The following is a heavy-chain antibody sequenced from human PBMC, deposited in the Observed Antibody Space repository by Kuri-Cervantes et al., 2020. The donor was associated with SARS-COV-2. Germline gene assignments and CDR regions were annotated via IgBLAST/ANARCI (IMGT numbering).Heavy chain of an antibody. CDR1: GFTFSDYY. CDR2: ISSSGSTI. V-gene: IGHV3-11*01. J-gene: IGHJ6*02. CDR3: ARGAHDYYYYGMDV. Sequence: GESLKISCAASGFTFSDYYMSWICQAPGKGLEWVSYISSSGSTIYYADSVKGRFTISRDNAKNSLYLQMNSLRAEDTAVYYCARGAHDYYYYGMDVWGQGTTVTVSS.